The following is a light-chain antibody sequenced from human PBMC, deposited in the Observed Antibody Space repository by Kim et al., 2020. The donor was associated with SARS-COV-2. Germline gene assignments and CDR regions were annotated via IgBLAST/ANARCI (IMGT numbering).Light chain of an antibody. J-gene: IGKJ3*01. V-gene: IGKV1-39*01. CDR3: QQSYATHLFT. Sequence: SVGDRVTITCRASQSISNYVTWYQKKPGKAPKLLIYDASNLQRGVPSRFSGKGSGTDFTLTIISLQPEDFATYYCQQSYATHLFTFGPGAKVDIK. CDR2: DAS. CDR1: QSISNY.